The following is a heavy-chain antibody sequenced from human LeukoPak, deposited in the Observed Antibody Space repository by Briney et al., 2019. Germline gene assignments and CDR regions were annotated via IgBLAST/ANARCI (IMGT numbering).Heavy chain of an antibody. Sequence: GGSLRLSCAASGFTFSSYNMNWVRQAPGKGLEWVSYISGSSIIIYYADSVKGRFTISRDNAKNSLYLQMNSLRDEDTAVYHCVRGRGDYWGQGTLVTVSS. V-gene: IGHV3-48*02. J-gene: IGHJ4*02. CDR2: ISGSSIII. CDR3: VRGRGDY. CDR1: GFTFSSYN.